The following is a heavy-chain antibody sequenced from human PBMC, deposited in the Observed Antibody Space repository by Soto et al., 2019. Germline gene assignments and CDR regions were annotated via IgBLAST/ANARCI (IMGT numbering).Heavy chain of an antibody. D-gene: IGHD1-1*01. CDR2: ITWNSDKR. J-gene: IGHJ6*02. CDR3: AKGVRRTWNDMDV. CDR1: GFSLDDYT. Sequence: EVQLVESGGDLLQPGGSLRLSCAGFGFSLDDYTMHWVRQAPGKGLEWVSGITWNSDKRAYAASVRGRFTVSKDSAKNSLYLEMNSLRIEETALYYCAKGVRRTWNDMDVWGQGTAVIVSS. V-gene: IGHV3-9*01.